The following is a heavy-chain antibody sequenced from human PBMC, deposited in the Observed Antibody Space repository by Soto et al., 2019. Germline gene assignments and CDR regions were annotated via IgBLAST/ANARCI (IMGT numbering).Heavy chain of an antibody. J-gene: IGHJ4*02. D-gene: IGHD6-19*01. CDR1: GFTFSSYE. CDR3: ARGRVAVADTGCHY. Sequence: GGSLRLSCAASGFTFSSYEMKWVRQVPGKGLEWVSYISSSGSTIYYADSVKRRFTISRDNAKSSLYLQMNSLRAEDTAVYYCARGRVAVADTGCHYWGQGTLVTVSS. CDR2: ISSSGSTI. V-gene: IGHV3-48*03.